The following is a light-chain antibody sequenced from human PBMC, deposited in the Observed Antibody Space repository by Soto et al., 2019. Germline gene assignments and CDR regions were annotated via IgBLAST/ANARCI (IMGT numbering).Light chain of an antibody. CDR3: AAWDETLIDV. CDR1: SSNIGSNT. J-gene: IGLJ1*01. V-gene: IGLV1-44*01. Sequence: SALTQPPSASGTPGQTVTISCSGSSSNIGSNTVSWYQQLPGAAPTLLIYNDNERPSGVPDRFSGSKSGTSASLAISGLQSEDEADYYCAAWDETLIDVFGTGTKATV. CDR2: NDN.